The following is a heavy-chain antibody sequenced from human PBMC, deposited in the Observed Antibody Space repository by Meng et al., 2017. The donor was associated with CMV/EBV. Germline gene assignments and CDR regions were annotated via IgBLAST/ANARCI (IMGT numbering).Heavy chain of an antibody. J-gene: IGHJ6*02. D-gene: IGHD2-2*02. CDR3: AKSGYCSSTSCYIHYYYGMDV. CDR2: ISYDGSNK. V-gene: IGHV3-30*18. CDR1: GFTFSSYA. Sequence: LSLTCAASGFTFSSYAMHWVRQAPGKGLEWVAVISYDGSNKYYADSVKGRFTISRDNSKNTLYLQMNSLRAEDTAVYYCAKSGYCSSTSCYIHYYYGMDVWGQGTTVTVSS.